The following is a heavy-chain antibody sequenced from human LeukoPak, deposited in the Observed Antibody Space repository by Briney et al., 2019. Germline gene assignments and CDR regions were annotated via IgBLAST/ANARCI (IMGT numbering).Heavy chain of an antibody. Sequence: ASVKVSCKASGGTFSSYAISWVRQAPGQGLEWMGGIIPIFGTANYAQKFQGRVTITADESTSTAYMELSSLGSEDTAVYYCARDITVATISNWFDPWGQGTLVTVSS. D-gene: IGHD5-12*01. J-gene: IGHJ5*02. CDR3: ARDITVATISNWFDP. CDR1: GGTFSSYA. V-gene: IGHV1-69*01. CDR2: IIPIFGTA.